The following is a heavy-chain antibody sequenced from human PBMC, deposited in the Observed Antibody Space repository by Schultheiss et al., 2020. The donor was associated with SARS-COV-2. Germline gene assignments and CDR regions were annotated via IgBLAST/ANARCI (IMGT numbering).Heavy chain of an antibody. J-gene: IGHJ6*02. V-gene: IGHV3-23*01. CDR2: FGGPGAGA. CDR1: GFIFSDYA. D-gene: IGHD2-8*01. CDR3: AKSRIMATYYYYGMDV. Sequence: GGSLRLSCATSGFIFSDYAIGWVRQAPGRGLEWVSSFGGPGAGAHYADSVKGRFTVSKDNSKNALLLQMNSLRAEDTAIYYCAKSRIMATYYYYGMDVWGQGTTVTVSS.